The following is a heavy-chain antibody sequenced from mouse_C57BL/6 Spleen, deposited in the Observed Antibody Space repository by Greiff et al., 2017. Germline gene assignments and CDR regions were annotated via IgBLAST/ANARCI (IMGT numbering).Heavy chain of an antibody. J-gene: IGHJ4*01. CDR3: AREKDYYGSSYAMDY. CDR1: GFTFSDYY. D-gene: IGHD1-1*01. V-gene: IGHV5-16*01. CDR2: FNYDGSST. Sequence: EVKLMESEGGLVQPGSSMKLSCTVSGFTFSDYYMAWVRQVPEKGLEWVANFNYDGSSTYYLDSLKIRFIISRDNAKNILYLQMSSLKSEDTATYYCAREKDYYGSSYAMDYWGQGTSVTVSS.